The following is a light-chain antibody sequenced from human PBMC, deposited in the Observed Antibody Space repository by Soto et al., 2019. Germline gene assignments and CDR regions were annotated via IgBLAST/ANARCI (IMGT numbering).Light chain of an antibody. CDR3: QQYGSSPPWT. CDR2: GAS. CDR1: QSVSSSY. J-gene: IGKJ1*01. Sequence: EIVLTQSPGTLSLSPGERATLSCRASQSVSSSYLAWYQQKPGQAPRLLICGASSRATGIPDRFSGSVSGTGFTLTISRLEPEDFAVYYCQQYGSSPPWTFGQGTKVDIK. V-gene: IGKV3-20*01.